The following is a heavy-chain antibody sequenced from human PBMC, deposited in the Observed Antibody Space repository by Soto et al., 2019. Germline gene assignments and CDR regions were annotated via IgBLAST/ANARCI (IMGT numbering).Heavy chain of an antibody. CDR3: ATPRWDSSGYQRDY. J-gene: IGHJ4*02. V-gene: IGHV1-69*13. CDR1: GGTFSSYA. CDR2: IIPIFGTA. Sequence: SVKVSCKASGGTFSSYAISWVRQSPGQGLEWMGGIIPIFGTANYAQKFQGGVTITADESTSTAYMELSSLRSEDTAVYYCATPRWDSSGYQRDYWGQGTLVTVSS. D-gene: IGHD3-22*01.